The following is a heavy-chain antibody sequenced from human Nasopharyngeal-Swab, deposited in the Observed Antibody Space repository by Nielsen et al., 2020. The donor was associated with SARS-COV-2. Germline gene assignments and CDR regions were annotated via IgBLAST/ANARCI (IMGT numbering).Heavy chain of an antibody. CDR2: VNQDGSRT. CDR3: VKHQGSSSDQ. V-gene: IGHV3-74*01. J-gene: IGHJ4*02. CDR1: GVIFSKYW. Sequence: GSLTISCVASGVIFSKYWMHWVRQAPGKGLVWVSRVNQDGSRTDYADSVRGRFTISRDNAKNTLYLQMNSLRVEDTAVYYCVKHQGSSSDQWGQGTLVTVSS.